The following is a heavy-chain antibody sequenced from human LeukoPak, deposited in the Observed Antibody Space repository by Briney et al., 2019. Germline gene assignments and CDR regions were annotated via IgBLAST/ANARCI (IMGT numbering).Heavy chain of an antibody. CDR1: GFTFSSYS. CDR2: ISSSSSYI. D-gene: IGHD2-2*01. CDR3: AKGYGSSTSLGP. Sequence: GGSLRLSCAASGFTFSSYSMNWVRQAPGKGLEWVSSISSSSSYIYYADSVKGRFTISRDNAKNSLYLQMNSLRAEDTAVYYCAKGYGSSTSLGPWGQGTLVTVSS. J-gene: IGHJ5*02. V-gene: IGHV3-21*04.